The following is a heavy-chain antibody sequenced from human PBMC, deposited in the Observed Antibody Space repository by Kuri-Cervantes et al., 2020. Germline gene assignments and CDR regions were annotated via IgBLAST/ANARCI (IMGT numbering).Heavy chain of an antibody. Sequence: GGSLRLSCAASGFTVSSNYRSWVRQAPGKGLEWVSGISWNSGSIGYADSVKGRFTISRDNSENTLYLQMNSLRAEDTAVYYCASSFRAPTPNDYWGQGTLVTVSS. CDR2: ISWNSGSI. V-gene: IGHV3-66*03. D-gene: IGHD3-16*01. J-gene: IGHJ4*02. CDR1: GFTVSSNY. CDR3: ASSFRAPTPNDY.